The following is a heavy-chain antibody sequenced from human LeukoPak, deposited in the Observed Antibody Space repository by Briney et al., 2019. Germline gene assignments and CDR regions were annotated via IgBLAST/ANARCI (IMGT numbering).Heavy chain of an antibody. V-gene: IGHV3-66*01. D-gene: IGHD3-10*01. CDR3: ARGVYGVRGVIIYHGMDV. CDR2: IYSGGST. CDR1: GFTVSSNY. Sequence: PGGSLRLSCAASGFTVSSNYMSWVRQAPGKGLEWVSVIYSGGSTYYADSVEGRFTISRDNSKNTLYLQMNSLRAEDTAVYYCARGVYGVRGVIIYHGMDVWGQGTTVTVSS. J-gene: IGHJ6*02.